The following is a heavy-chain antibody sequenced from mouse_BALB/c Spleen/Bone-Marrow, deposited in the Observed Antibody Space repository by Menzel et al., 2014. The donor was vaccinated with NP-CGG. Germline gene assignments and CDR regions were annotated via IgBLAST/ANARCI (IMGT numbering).Heavy chain of an antibody. CDR1: GFSFTDYF. V-gene: IGHV1-37*01. D-gene: IGHD2-2*01. CDR3: GRYGCKAMDF. CDR2: IHPYNGGT. Sequence: VQLKQSGPELVKPGASVKLSCRASGFSFTDYFINWVKQSHGKSLEWIGRIHPYNGGTFYNQKFKVKATLTVDTSSNPALMDLLSGTSEDSAVYYCGRYGCKAMDFWGQGTSVTVSS. J-gene: IGHJ4*01.